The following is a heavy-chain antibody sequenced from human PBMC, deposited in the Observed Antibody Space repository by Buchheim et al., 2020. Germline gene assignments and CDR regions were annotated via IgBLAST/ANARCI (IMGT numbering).Heavy chain of an antibody. CDR3: ARVKRPRVAISWHFDL. V-gene: IGHV4-30-4*01. Sequence: QLQESGPGLVKPSQTLSLTCTVSGGSTSSGDYYWSWLRQPPGKGLEWIGYTYYSGDTYYNPSLKSRVTISLDTSKNQFSLELISVTAADTAVYYCARVKRPRVAISWHFDLWGRGTL. CDR2: TYYSGDT. J-gene: IGHJ2*01. CDR1: GGSTSSGDYY. D-gene: IGHD2-21*01.